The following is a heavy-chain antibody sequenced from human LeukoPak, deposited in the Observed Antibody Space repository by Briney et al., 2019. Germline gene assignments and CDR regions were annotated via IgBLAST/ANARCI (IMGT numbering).Heavy chain of an antibody. CDR2: ISWNSGSI. J-gene: IGHJ4*02. Sequence: PGGSLRLSCAASGFTFKNYAMHWVRQAPGKGLEWVSGISWNSGSIGYADSVKGRFTISRDNAKNSLYLQMNSLRAEDTALYYCTRDRSRAEDDWGQGTLVTVSS. CDR1: GFTFKNYA. V-gene: IGHV3-9*01. CDR3: TRDRSRAEDD. D-gene: IGHD1-14*01.